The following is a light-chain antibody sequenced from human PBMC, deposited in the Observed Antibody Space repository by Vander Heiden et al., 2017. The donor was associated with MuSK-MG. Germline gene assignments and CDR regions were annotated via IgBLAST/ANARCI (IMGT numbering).Light chain of an antibody. J-gene: IGKJ2*01. Sequence: IRMTQSPSTLSASVGDRVTITCRASQSIGTWLAWHQQKPGKVPKLLIYRASILQSGVPSRFSGSGYGTEFTLTISSLQPDDFATYYCQQYDNILYTFGQGTNLEIK. CDR2: RAS. V-gene: IGKV1-5*03. CDR1: QSIGTW. CDR3: QQYDNILYT.